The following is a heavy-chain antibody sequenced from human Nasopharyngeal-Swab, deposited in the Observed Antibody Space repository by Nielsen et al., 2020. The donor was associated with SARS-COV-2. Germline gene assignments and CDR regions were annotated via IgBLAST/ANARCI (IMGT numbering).Heavy chain of an antibody. D-gene: IGHD3-10*01. J-gene: IGHJ4*02. CDR3: AHDGSSFDY. V-gene: IGHV2-5*02. Sequence: WIRQPPGKALEWLALIYWDDDKRYNPSLKSRLTITKDTSKIQVILTMTNMDPVDTAAYYCAHDGSSFDYWGQGTLVTVSS. CDR2: IYWDDDK.